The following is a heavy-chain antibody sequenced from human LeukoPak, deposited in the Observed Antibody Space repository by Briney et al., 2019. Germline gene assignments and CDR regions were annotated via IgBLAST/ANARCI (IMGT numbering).Heavy chain of an antibody. D-gene: IGHD6-19*01. CDR1: GYTFTSYY. J-gene: IGHJ4*02. V-gene: IGHV1-46*01. CDR3: ARDLGSDWYEFDY. CDR2: INPSGGST. Sequence: ASVKVSCKASGYTFTSYYMHWVRQAPGQGLEWMGIINPSGGSTSYAQKFQGRVTMTRDMSASTVYMELSSLRSDDTAVYYCARDLGSDWYEFDYWGQGSLVTVSS.